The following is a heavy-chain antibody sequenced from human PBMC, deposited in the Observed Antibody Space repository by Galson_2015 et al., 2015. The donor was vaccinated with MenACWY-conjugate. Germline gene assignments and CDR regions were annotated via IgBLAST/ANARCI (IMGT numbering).Heavy chain of an antibody. CDR2: NPSGDST. V-gene: IGHV1-46*01. Sequence: NPSGDSTSHAQKFQGRVSLTWDTSTTTAYMELSSLRFEDTAVYYCARDGGDNALDVWGQGTTVTVSS. CDR3: ARDGGDNALDV. J-gene: IGHJ6*02. D-gene: IGHD2-21*02.